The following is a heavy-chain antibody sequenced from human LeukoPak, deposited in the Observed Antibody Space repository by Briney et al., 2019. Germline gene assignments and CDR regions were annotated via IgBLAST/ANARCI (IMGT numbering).Heavy chain of an antibody. CDR3: AGGPFLAHFDY. CDR2: ISGSGGST. D-gene: IGHD3-16*01. CDR1: GFSFSSYS. Sequence: GGSLRLSCAASGFSFSSYSMNWVRQAPGKGLEWVSAISGSGGSTYYADSVKGRFTISRDNSKNTLHLQMSSLRAEDTAVYYCAGGPFLAHFDYWGQGTLVTVSS. J-gene: IGHJ4*02. V-gene: IGHV3-23*01.